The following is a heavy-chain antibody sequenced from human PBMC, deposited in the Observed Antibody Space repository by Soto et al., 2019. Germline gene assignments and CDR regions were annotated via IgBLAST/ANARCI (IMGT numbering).Heavy chain of an antibody. CDR2: ISAYNGNT. J-gene: IGHJ3*02. D-gene: IGHD6-13*01. CDR1: GYTFTSYG. V-gene: IGHV1-18*01. Sequence: ASVKVSCKASGYTFTSYGISWVQQAPGQGLEWMGWISAYNGNTNYAQKLQGRVTMTTDTSTSTAYMELRSLRSDVTAVYYCARVKAAAGRDAFDIWGQGTMVTVSS. CDR3: ARVKAAAGRDAFDI.